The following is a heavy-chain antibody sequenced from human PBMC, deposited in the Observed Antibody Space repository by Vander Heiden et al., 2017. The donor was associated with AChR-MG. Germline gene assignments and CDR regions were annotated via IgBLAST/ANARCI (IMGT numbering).Heavy chain of an antibody. V-gene: IGHV1-8*01. CDR1: GYTCTSYD. Sequence: QVQLVQSGAEVTKPGASVKVSCKASGYTCTSYDINRVRQATGQGLEWMGWMNPNSGNTGYAQKFQGRVTMTRNTSISTAYMELSSLRSEDTAVYYCARVPMTTANYGMDVWGQGTTVTVSS. CDR2: MNPNSGNT. D-gene: IGHD4-17*01. J-gene: IGHJ6*02. CDR3: ARVPMTTANYGMDV.